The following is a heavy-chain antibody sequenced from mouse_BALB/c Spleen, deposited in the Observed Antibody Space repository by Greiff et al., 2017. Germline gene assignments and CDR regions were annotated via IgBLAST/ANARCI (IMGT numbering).Heavy chain of an antibody. CDR2: IDPENGDT. J-gene: IGHJ3*01. D-gene: IGHD1-1*01. V-gene: IGHV14-4*02. CDR1: GFNIKDYY. Sequence: VQLKQSGAELVRSGASVKLSCTASGFNIKDYYMHWVKQRPEQGLEWIGWIDPENGDTEYAPKFQGKATMTADTSSNTAYLQLSSLTSEDTAVYYCNVVATPYWGQGTLVTVSA. CDR3: NVVATPY.